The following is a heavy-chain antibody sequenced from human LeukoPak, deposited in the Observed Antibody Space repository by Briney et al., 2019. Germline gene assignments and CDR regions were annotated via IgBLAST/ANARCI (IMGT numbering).Heavy chain of an antibody. D-gene: IGHD2-2*01. V-gene: IGHV3-30*04. Sequence: PGRSLRLSCAASGFTFSSYAMHWVRQAPGKGLEWVAVISYDGSNKYYADSVKGRFTISRDNSKNTLYLQMNSLRAEDTAVYYCARDAYGGSSTIPDDYWGQGTLVTVSS. CDR3: ARDAYGGSSTIPDDY. J-gene: IGHJ4*02. CDR1: GFTFSSYA. CDR2: ISYDGSNK.